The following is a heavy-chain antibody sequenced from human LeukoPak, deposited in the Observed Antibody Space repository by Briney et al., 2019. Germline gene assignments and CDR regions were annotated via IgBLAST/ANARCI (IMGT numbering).Heavy chain of an antibody. CDR2: IGSTGAST. D-gene: IGHD6-13*01. CDR1: GFTFSYSA. V-gene: IGHV3-23*01. J-gene: IGHJ4*02. Sequence: GGSLRLSCEAFGFTFSYSAMNWVRQAPGKGLEWVSAIGSTGASTYYADSVKGRFTISRDNSKNTLYLQMNSLRADDTAVYYCAKSRLPGIAAAGTGYFDYWGQGPLVTVSS. CDR3: AKSRLPGIAAAGTGYFDY.